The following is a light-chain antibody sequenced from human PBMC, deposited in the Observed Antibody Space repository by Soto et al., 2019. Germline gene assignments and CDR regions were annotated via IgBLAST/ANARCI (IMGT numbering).Light chain of an antibody. CDR3: QKSQYIPYT. CDR1: QSITGY. J-gene: IGKJ2*01. V-gene: IGKV1-39*01. CDR2: AAS. Sequence: DIQMTQSPSSLSASVGDRVMITCRASQSITGYLNWYQQKPGKAPKLLIYAASNLQSGVPSRFSGSGSLTDFTLTIRSLQPEDFATYFCQKSQYIPYTFGQGTKLEIK.